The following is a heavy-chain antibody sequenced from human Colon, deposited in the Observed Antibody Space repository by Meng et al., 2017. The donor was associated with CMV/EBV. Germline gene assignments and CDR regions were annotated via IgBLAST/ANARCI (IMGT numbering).Heavy chain of an antibody. CDR3: AARLGYYFDY. CDR2: IGSDGSIK. Sequence: GGSLRLSCAASGLTFNGYGLHWVRQAPGKGLEWVAFIGSDGSIKRYSDSVKGRFNISRDNSKNTLWLQMHSLRPEDTALYYCAARLGYYFDYWGQGTLVTVSS. D-gene: IGHD2-15*01. V-gene: IGHV3-30*02. J-gene: IGHJ4*02. CDR1: GLTFNGYG.